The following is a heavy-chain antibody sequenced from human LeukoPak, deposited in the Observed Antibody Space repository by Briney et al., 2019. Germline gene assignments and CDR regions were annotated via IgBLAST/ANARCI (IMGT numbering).Heavy chain of an antibody. V-gene: IGHV3-23*01. CDR2: MSGSGEIT. Sequence: PGGSLRLSCAGSGFTFNNYAMSWVRQTPGKGLEWVSAMSGSGEITSYADSVKGRFAISRDNSKNTLYLQMNSLRAEDTAVYYCARDFLYQLPKWGQGTLVTVSS. CDR1: GFTFNNYA. J-gene: IGHJ4*02. CDR3: ARDFLYQLPK. D-gene: IGHD2-2*01.